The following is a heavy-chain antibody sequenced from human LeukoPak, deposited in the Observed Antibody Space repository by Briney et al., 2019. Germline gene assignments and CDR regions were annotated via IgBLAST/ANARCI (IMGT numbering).Heavy chain of an antibody. D-gene: IGHD2-2*01. V-gene: IGHV1-18*01. Sequence: ASVKVSCKASGYTLIRYGISWVRQAPGQGLEWMGWISAYNGNTNYAQKLQGRVTMTTDTSTSTAYMELRSLRSDDTAVYYCARDSTGRYCSSTSCYGIWKGYFDYWGQGTLVTVSS. J-gene: IGHJ4*02. CDR2: ISAYNGNT. CDR3: ARDSTGRYCSSTSCYGIWKGYFDY. CDR1: GYTLIRYG.